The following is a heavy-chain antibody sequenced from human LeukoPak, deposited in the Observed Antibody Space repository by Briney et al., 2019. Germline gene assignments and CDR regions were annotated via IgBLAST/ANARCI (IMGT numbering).Heavy chain of an antibody. CDR3: TTDPGYSSSWYHAFDI. D-gene: IGHD6-13*01. J-gene: IGHJ3*02. Sequence: GGSLRLSCAASGFTFSSYEMNWVRQAPGKGLEWVGRIKSKTDGGTTDYAAPVKGRFTISRDDSKNTLYLQMNSLKTEDTAVYYCTTDPGYSSSWYHAFDIWGQGTMVTVSS. CDR1: GFTFSSYE. V-gene: IGHV3-15*01. CDR2: IKSKTDGGTT.